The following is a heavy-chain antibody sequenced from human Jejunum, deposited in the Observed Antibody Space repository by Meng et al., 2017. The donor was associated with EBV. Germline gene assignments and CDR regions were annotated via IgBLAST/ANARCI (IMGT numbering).Heavy chain of an antibody. D-gene: IGHD6-13*01. CDR3: ARGAYTSTWF. Sequence: QLQQQQSGPGLCQPSQTLSLTCAISGDIVSSNSAAWHWIRHSPSKGLEGLGRTYYRSKWYYYYAVSVKSRMTINPDTSKNQFSLQLNSVTPEDTAVYYCARGAYTSTWFWGQGTLVTVSS. J-gene: IGHJ1*01. V-gene: IGHV6-1*01. CDR1: GDIVSSNSAA. CDR2: TYYRSKWYY.